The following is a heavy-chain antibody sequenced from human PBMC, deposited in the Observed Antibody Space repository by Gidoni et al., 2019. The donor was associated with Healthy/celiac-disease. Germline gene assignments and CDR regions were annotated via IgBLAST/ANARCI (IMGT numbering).Heavy chain of an antibody. CDR2: MNPNSGNT. CDR3: ARAGLVVVAAYNWFDP. Sequence: QVQLVQSGAEVKKPGASVKVSCKASGYTFTSYDINWVRQATGQGLEWMGWMNPNSGNTGYAQKFQGRVTMTRNTAISTAYMELSSLRSEDTAVYYCARAGLVVVAAYNWFDPWGQGTLVTVSS. CDR1: GYTFTSYD. D-gene: IGHD2-15*01. V-gene: IGHV1-8*01. J-gene: IGHJ5*02.